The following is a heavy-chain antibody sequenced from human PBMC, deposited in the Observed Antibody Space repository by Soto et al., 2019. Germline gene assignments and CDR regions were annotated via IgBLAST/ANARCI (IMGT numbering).Heavy chain of an antibody. CDR3: ATSYGSVYRAFDS. D-gene: IGHD3-10*01. V-gene: IGHV1-69*02. J-gene: IGHJ4*02. Sequence: QVQLVQSGADVQRPGSSVRVSCKASGDTFNFYSINWVRQAPGLGLQWMGRINPILSMSNYAPRFQGRVTMTADKSTSTAYMELSSLRSEDTAMYYWATSYGSVYRAFDSWGQGALVTVSS. CDR2: INPILSMS. CDR1: GDTFNFYS.